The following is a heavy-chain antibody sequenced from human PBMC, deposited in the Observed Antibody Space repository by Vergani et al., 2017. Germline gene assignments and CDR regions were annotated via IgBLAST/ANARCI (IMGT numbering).Heavy chain of an antibody. CDR3: AKDREMATITGY. J-gene: IGHJ4*02. V-gene: IGHV3-30*02. D-gene: IGHD5-24*01. Sequence: VQLVESGGGLVKPGGSLRLSCAASGFTFSSYGMHWVRQAPGKGLEWVAFIRYDGSNEYYGDSVKGRFTISRDNSKNTLYLQMNSLRAEDTAVYYCAKDREMATITGYWGQGTLVTVSS. CDR2: IRYDGSNE. CDR1: GFTFSSYG.